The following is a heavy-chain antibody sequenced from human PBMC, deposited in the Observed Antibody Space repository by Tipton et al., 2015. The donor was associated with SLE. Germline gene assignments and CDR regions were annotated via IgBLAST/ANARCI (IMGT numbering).Heavy chain of an antibody. V-gene: IGHV4-39*07. Sequence: TLSLTCTVSGDTIDGNTYFWGWIRQPPGKGLEWTGSVYFSGVTYYNPSLKSRVSILVDTSKNQFSLKLTSVTAAETAMYYCARDRRKRHGDGFLWFGNNDDAHYYYMDVWGRGTTVTVS. CDR1: GDTIDGNTYF. CDR3: ARDRRKRHGDGFLWFGNNDDAHYYYMDV. CDR2: VYFSGVT. D-gene: IGHD3-10*01. J-gene: IGHJ6*03.